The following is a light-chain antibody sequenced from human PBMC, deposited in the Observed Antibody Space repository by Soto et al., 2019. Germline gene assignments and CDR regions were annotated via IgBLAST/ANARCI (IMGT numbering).Light chain of an antibody. J-gene: IGKJ1*01. CDR2: EVS. CDR1: QSLLHIAGQTH. V-gene: IGKV2D-29*02. Sequence: DVVMTQAPLSLFVTPGQPASISCRSSQSLLHIAGQTHLFWYLQKPGQSPQLLIYEVSNRFSGVPDRFSGSGSGTDFTLTISRVEAEDGGLYYCMQSIQLPRTFGQGTKVDIK. CDR3: MQSIQLPRT.